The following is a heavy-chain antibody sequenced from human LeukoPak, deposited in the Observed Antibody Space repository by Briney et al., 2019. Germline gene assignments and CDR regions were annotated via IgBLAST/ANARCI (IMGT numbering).Heavy chain of an antibody. Sequence: ASVKVSCKASGYTFISYDINWVRQATGQGLEWMGWMNPSSSSTGNAQKFQGRVTITRNTSISTAYMELSTLRSEDTAVYYCARGRSTMRMDVWGKGTKATVSS. CDR2: MNPSSSST. CDR3: ARGRSTMRMDV. V-gene: IGHV1-8*03. CDR1: GYTFISYD. J-gene: IGHJ6*04. D-gene: IGHD3-22*01.